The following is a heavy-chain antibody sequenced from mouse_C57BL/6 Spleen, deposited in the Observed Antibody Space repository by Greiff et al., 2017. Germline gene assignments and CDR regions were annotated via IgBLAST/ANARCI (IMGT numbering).Heavy chain of an antibody. CDR1: GYTFTSYW. D-gene: IGHD3-1*01. Sequence: VQLQQSGAELAKPGASVKLSCKASGYTFTSYWMHWVKQRPGQGLEWIGYIYPSSGYTKYNQKFKDKATLTAAKSSSTAYMQLSSLTYEDSAVYYCVYTGAMDYWGQGTSVTVSS. CDR3: VYTGAMDY. CDR2: IYPSSGYT. J-gene: IGHJ4*01. V-gene: IGHV1-7*01.